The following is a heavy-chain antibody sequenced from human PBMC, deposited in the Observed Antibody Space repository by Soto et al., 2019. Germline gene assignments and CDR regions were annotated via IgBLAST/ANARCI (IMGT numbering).Heavy chain of an antibody. Sequence: QVQLVQSGAEVKEPGSAVKVSCKAPADSFSSYGISWVRQAPGQGLEWMGGIIPIFGTTNYAEKFQGRVTKTGDEAPITAYMVLGGLGCEDRALYCWAGFFREGWVDQGVVRGYLHPWGGGTLVTVPS. V-gene: IGHV1-69*01. CDR2: IIPIFGTT. CDR3: AGFFREGWVDQGVVRGYLHP. D-gene: IGHD3-10*01. CDR1: ADSFSSYG. J-gene: IGHJ5*02.